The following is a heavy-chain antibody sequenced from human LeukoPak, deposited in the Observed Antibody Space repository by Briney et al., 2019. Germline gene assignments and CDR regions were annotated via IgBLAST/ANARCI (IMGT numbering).Heavy chain of an antibody. D-gene: IGHD2-15*01. Sequence: PSETLSLTCAVYGGSFSGYYWSWSRQPPGKGLEWIGAINHSGSTNYNPSLKSRVTISVDTSKNQFSLKLSSVTAADTAVYYCAGDRYCSGGSCTHDAFDIWGQGTMVTVSS. V-gene: IGHV4-34*01. CDR2: INHSGST. CDR3: AGDRYCSGGSCTHDAFDI. J-gene: IGHJ3*02. CDR1: GGSFSGYY.